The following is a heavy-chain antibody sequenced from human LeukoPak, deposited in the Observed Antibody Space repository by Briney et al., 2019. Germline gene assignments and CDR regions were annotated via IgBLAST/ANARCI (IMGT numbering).Heavy chain of an antibody. CDR3: AREKMDTAMVMYYYYGMDV. CDR2: ISAYNGNT. V-gene: IGHV1-18*01. CDR1: GYTFTSYG. Sequence: ASAKVSCKASGYTFTSYGISWVRQASGQGLEWMGWISAYNGNTNYAQKLQGRVTMTTDTSTSTAYMELRSLRSDDTAVYYCAREKMDTAMVMYYYYGMDVWGQGTTVTVSS. J-gene: IGHJ6*02. D-gene: IGHD5-18*01.